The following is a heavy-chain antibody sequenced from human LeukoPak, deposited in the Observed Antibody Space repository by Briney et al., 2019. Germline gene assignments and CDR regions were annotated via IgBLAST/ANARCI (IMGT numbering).Heavy chain of an antibody. CDR3: TREIRYFDWFQADY. D-gene: IGHD3-9*01. V-gene: IGHV3-49*03. J-gene: IGHJ4*02. CDR2: IRSKAYGGTA. CDR1: GFTFGDHS. Sequence: GGSLRLSCTASGFTFGDHSVSWFRQAPGKGLEWVGFIRSKAYGGTAEYAASVKGRFTISRDDSKSVAYLQMDSLKTEDTAVYYCTREIRYFDWFQADYWGQGALVTVSS.